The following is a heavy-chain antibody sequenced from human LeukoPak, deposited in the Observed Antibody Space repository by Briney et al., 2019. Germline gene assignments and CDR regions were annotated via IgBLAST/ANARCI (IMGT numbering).Heavy chain of an antibody. D-gene: IGHD2-15*01. Sequence: GGSLRLSCAASGFTFSSYGMHWVRQAPGKGLEWVAVISYDGSNKYYADSVKGRFTISRDNSKNTLYLQMNSLRAEDTAVYYCAKVRRGYCSGGSCYSWFDPWGQGTVVSVSS. J-gene: IGHJ5*02. CDR3: AKVRRGYCSGGSCYSWFDP. CDR2: ISYDGSNK. CDR1: GFTFSSYG. V-gene: IGHV3-30*18.